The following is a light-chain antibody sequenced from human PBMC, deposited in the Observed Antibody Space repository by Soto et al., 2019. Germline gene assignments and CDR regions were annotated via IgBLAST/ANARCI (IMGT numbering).Light chain of an antibody. CDR1: QSLNSN. CDR3: QQYNNWPLT. CDR2: GAS. J-gene: IGKJ4*01. Sequence: EIVMTQSPATLSVSPGERATLSCRASQSLNSNLAWFQQRPGQAPRLLIYGASTRATGIPARFSGSGSGTDFTLTISSLQSEDFTVYYCQQYNNWPLTFGGGTKVEIK. V-gene: IGKV3-15*01.